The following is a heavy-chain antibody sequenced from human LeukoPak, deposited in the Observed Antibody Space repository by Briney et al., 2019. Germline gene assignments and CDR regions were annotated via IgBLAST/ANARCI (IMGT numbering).Heavy chain of an antibody. CDR3: ARDRYCSGGTCYSDIDY. CDR2: INPSGGST. D-gene: IGHD2-15*01. V-gene: IGHV1-46*01. Sequence: ASVKVSCKASGYTFTSYYMHWVRQAPGQGLEWMGIINPSGGSTSYAQKFQGRVTMTRDTSTSTVYMELSSLRSEDTAVYYCARDRYCSGGTCYSDIDYWGQGTLVTVSS. J-gene: IGHJ4*02. CDR1: GYTFTSYY.